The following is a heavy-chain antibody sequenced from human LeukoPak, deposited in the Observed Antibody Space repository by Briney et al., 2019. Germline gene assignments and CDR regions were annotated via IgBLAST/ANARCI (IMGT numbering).Heavy chain of an antibody. Sequence: GASVKVSCKASGGTFSSYAISWVRQAPGQGLEWMGGIIPIFGTANYAQKFQGRVTITADESTSTAYMELSSLRSEDTAVYYCARDHGDDSSGHMGYWGQGTLVTVSS. D-gene: IGHD3-22*01. J-gene: IGHJ4*02. CDR1: GGTFSSYA. V-gene: IGHV1-69*13. CDR3: ARDHGDDSSGHMGY. CDR2: IIPIFGTA.